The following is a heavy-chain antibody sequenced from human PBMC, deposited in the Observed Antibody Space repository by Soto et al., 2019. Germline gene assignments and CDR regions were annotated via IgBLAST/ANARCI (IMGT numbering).Heavy chain of an antibody. CDR3: AKALRYFGWFLRHWNSMDV. J-gene: IGHJ6*02. D-gene: IGHD3-9*01. CDR2: ISVSGDST. CDR1: GFTSSNYA. V-gene: IGHV3-23*01. Sequence: HPGGSLRLSCAASGFTSSNYAMSWVRQAPGKGLEWVSTISVSGDSTYYADSVKGRFTISRDNSRNTLYLQMNSLRAEDTAVYYPAKALRYFGWFLRHWNSMDVWVQGTTVTVS.